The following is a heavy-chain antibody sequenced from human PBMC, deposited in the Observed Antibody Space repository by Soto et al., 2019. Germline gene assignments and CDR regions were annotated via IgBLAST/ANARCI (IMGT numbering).Heavy chain of an antibody. J-gene: IGHJ5*02. CDR2: IYYSGST. CDR3: ARSGWLQTWWFDP. V-gene: IGHV4-39*07. Sequence: SETLSLTCTVSGGSISSSSYYWGWIRQPPGKGLEWIGSIYYSGSTYYNPSLKSRVTISVDTSKNQFSLKLSSVTAADTAVYYCARSGWLQTWWFDPWGQGTLVTVSS. CDR1: GGSISSSSYY. D-gene: IGHD5-12*01.